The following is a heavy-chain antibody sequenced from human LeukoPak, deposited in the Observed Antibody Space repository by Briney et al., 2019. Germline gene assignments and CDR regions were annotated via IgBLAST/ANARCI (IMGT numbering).Heavy chain of an antibody. CDR2: ISTYNGNT. D-gene: IGHD2-2*01. CDR3: ARGTRPGPLLHLAY. V-gene: IGHV1-18*01. Sequence: GASVKVSCKASGHTFTSYGINWVRQAPGQGLEWMGWISTYNGNTNYAQRLQGRVTMTTDTSTSTAYMELRSLRSDDTAVFYCARGTRPGPLLHLAYWGQGTRVTVSS. CDR1: GHTFTSYG. J-gene: IGHJ4*02.